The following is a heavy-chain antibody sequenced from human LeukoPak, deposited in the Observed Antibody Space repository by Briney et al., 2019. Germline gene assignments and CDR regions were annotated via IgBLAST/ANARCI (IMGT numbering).Heavy chain of an antibody. V-gene: IGHV4-38-2*02. J-gene: IGHJ6*03. CDR3: VSHETPYYYIDV. CDR1: SHSITYNY. CDR2: VSQRGIT. Sequence: PSETLSLTCTVSSHSITYNYCGWIRQSPGKGLEWLGSVSQRGITYYNPSLQSRVAMSRDTSNNQLSLRLTSVTAADTAIYYCVSHETPYYYIDVWGEGTTVTISS.